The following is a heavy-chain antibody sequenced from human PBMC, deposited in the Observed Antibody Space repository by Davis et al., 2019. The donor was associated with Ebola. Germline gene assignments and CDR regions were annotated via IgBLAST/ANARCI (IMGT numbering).Heavy chain of an antibody. V-gene: IGHV4-4*02. CDR2: IYHSGST. D-gene: IGHD6-19*01. Sequence: SETLSLTCAVSGGSISSSNWWRWVRQPPGKGLEWIGEIYHSGSTNYNPSLKSRVTISVDKSKNQFSLKLSSVTAADTAVYYCARDREWLVPGWFDPWGQGTLVTVSS. CDR1: GGSISSSNW. J-gene: IGHJ5*02. CDR3: ARDREWLVPGWFDP.